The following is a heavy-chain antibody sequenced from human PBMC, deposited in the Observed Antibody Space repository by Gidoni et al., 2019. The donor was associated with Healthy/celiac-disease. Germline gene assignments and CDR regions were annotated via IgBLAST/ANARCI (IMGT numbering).Heavy chain of an antibody. Sequence: QLQLQESGPGLVKPSETLSLTCTVSGGSISSSSYYWGWIRQPPGKGLEWIGSIYYSGSTYYNPSLKSRVTISVDTSKNQFSLKLSSVTAADTAVYYCARGRGNYYDSSGRAFDIWGQGTMVTASS. CDR3: ARGRGNYYDSSGRAFDI. J-gene: IGHJ3*02. CDR2: IYYSGST. V-gene: IGHV4-39*07. CDR1: GGSISSSSYY. D-gene: IGHD3-22*01.